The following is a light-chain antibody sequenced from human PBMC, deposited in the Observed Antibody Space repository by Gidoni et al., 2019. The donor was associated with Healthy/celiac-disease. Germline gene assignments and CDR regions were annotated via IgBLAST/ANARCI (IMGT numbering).Light chain of an antibody. Sequence: GDRVTITCQASQDISNYLNWYQQKPGKAPKLLIYDASNLETGVPSRFSGSGPGTDFTFTISSLQPEDIATYYCQQYDNLPPTLTFGGGTKVEIK. V-gene: IGKV1-33*01. CDR1: QDISNY. J-gene: IGKJ4*01. CDR2: DAS. CDR3: QQYDNLPPTLT.